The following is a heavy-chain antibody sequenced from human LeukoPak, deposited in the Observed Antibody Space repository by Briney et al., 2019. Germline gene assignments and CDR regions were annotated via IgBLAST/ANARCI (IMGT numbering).Heavy chain of an antibody. J-gene: IGHJ4*02. CDR1: GGTFSSYA. D-gene: IGHD5-18*01. CDR2: IIPILGIA. V-gene: IGHV1-69*04. CDR3: ARARIYSYPDY. Sequence: GASVKVSCKASGGTFSSYAISWVRQAPGQGLEWMGRIIPILGIANYAQKFQGRVTITADKSTSTAYMELSSLRSEDTAVYYRARARIYSYPDYWGQGTLVTVSS.